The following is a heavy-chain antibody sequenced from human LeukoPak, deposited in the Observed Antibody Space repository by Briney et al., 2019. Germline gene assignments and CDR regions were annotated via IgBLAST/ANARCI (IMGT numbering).Heavy chain of an antibody. V-gene: IGHV3-30*18. D-gene: IGHD3-9*01. J-gene: IGHJ4*02. CDR3: AKDLNYDILTGPHY. CDR1: GFTFSSYG. CDR2: ISYDGSNK. Sequence: PGGSLRLSCAASGFTFSSYGMHWVRQAPGKGLEWVAVISYDGSNKYYADSVKGRFTISRDNSKNTLYLQMNSLRAEDTAVYYCAKDLNYDILTGPHYWGQGTLVTVSS.